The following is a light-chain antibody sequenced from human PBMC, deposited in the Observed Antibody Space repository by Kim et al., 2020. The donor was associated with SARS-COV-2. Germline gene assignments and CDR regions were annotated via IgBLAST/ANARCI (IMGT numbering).Light chain of an antibody. V-gene: IGKV1-27*01. CDR3: QNYDSYPLP. Sequence: DIQMTQSPSSLSASVGDRVTITCRASQGFKCYLAWYQQKPGKVPKLLIYAASTLQPGVPSRFSGSGSGTDFTLTISGLQPEDVATYDCQNYDSYPLPFGPGTKVDIK. J-gene: IGKJ3*01. CDR1: QGFKCY. CDR2: AAS.